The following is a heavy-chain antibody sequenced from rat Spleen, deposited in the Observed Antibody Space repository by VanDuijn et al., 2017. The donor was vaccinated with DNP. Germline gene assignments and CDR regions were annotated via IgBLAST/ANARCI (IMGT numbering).Heavy chain of an antibody. V-gene: IGHV5-58*01. CDR2: INTDGDNT. J-gene: IGHJ2*01. CDR3: ARWADYFDY. Sequence: EVQLVEIGGGLVQPGRSLKLSCVASGFTFSTYWMYWIRQAPGKGLEWVASINTDGDNTYYPDSVKGRFTFSRDNAKNTVYLQMNSLRSEDMATYYCARWADYFDYWGQGVMVTVSS. D-gene: IGHD1-12*02. CDR1: GFTFSTYW.